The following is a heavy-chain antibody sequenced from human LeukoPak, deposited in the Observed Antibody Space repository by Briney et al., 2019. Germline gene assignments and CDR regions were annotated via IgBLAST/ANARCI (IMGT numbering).Heavy chain of an antibody. CDR3: AKPHTPYCSGATCYLFDF. V-gene: IGHV3-23*05. CDR1: GFTFSSYA. Sequence: GGSLRLSCAASGFTFSSYAMSWVRQAPGKGLEWVSHINNNGGSTSYADSVEGRFTISRDNSKNTLYVQLNSLRAEDTAVYYCAKPHTPYCSGATCYLFDFWGQGTLVTVSS. J-gene: IGHJ4*02. D-gene: IGHD2-15*01. CDR2: INNNGGST.